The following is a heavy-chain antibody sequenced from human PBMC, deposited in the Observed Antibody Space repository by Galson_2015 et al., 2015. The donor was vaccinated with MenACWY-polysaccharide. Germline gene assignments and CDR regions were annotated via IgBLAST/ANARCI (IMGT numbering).Heavy chain of an antibody. CDR2: MNQDRSTK. V-gene: IGHV3-7*01. CDR3: ARGGLPGAMDF. CDR1: GFSFNNHW. D-gene: IGHD2-2*01. J-gene: IGHJ4*02. Sequence: SLRLSCAASGFSFNNHWMNWVRQAPGKGLEWVANMNQDRSTKYSIDSVKGRFTISRDNAKNSLSLQMNSLRGDDTAVYYCARGGLPGAMDFWGQGTLVTVSS.